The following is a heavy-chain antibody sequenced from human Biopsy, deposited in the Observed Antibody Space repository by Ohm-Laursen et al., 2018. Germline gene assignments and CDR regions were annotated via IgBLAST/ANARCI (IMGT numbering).Heavy chain of an antibody. D-gene: IGHD2-2*01. V-gene: IGHV1-24*01. CDR3: AKVNRAYLVGVPVVTYFFDS. Sequence: SVKVSCKVSGYTLTALSMHWVRQAPGRGLEWMGGFAPENGKTIYAQKFQGRITMTEDTSTDTAYMELSSLRPEDTALYYCAKVNRAYLVGVPVVTYFFDSWGQGTLVTVSS. CDR2: FAPENGKT. J-gene: IGHJ4*02. CDR1: GYTLTALS.